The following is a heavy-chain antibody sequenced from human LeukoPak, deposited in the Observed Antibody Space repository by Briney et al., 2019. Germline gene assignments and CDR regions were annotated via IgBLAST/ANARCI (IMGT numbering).Heavy chain of an antibody. V-gene: IGHV4-4*07. CDR1: GGSISSYY. J-gene: IGHJ6*02. Sequence: PSETLSLTCTVSGGSISSYYWNWIRQSAGRGLEWIGRVYTGGSTNYNPSLKSRVTMSVDTSKNQFSLKLTSVIAADTAVYYCARDALDSSGWFYHGMDVWGQGTTVTVSS. CDR2: VYTGGST. CDR3: ARDALDSSGWFYHGMDV. D-gene: IGHD6-19*01.